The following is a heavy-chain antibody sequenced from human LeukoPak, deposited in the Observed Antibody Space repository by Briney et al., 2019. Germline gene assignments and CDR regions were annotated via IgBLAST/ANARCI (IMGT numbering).Heavy chain of an antibody. D-gene: IGHD3-10*01. CDR3: AKGFTMVRGRGSWFDP. CDR1: GFTFSSYA. CDR2: ISGSGGST. Sequence: PGGSLRLSCAASGFTFSSYAMSWVRQAPGKGLEWVSAISGSGGSTYYADSVKGRFTISRDNSKNTPYLQMNSLRAEDTAVYYCAKGFTMVRGRGSWFDPWGQGTLVTVSS. J-gene: IGHJ5*02. V-gene: IGHV3-23*01.